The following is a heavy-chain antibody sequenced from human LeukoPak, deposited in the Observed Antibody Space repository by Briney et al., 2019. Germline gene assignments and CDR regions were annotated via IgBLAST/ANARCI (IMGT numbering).Heavy chain of an antibody. CDR2: IKQDGSEK. V-gene: IGHV3-7*01. J-gene: IGHJ4*02. CDR1: GFTFSSYW. CDR3: AREPLNDSSGSYLDY. Sequence: PGGSLRLSCAASGFTFSSYWMTWVRQAPGKGLEWAANIKQDGSEKYYVDSVKGRFTISRDNTKNSLNLQMNSLRAEDTAVYHCAREPLNDSSGSYLDYWGQGTLVTVSS. D-gene: IGHD3-22*01.